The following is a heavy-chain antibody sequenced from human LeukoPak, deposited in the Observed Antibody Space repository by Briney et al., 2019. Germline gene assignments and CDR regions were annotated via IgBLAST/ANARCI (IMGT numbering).Heavy chain of an antibody. D-gene: IGHD3-3*01. CDR3: ARAKLYMDFWSNAFDI. Sequence: SETLSLTCTVSGGSISSSSYYWGWIRQPPGKGLEWIGSIYYSGSTYYNPSLKSRVTISVDTSKNQFSLKLSSVTAADTAVYYCARAKLYMDFWSNAFDIWGQGTMVTVSS. CDR2: IYYSGST. CDR1: GGSISSSSYY. V-gene: IGHV4-39*01. J-gene: IGHJ3*02.